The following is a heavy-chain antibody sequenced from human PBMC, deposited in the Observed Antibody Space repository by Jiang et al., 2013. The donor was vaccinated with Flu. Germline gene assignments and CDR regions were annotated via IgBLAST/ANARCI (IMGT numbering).Heavy chain of an antibody. V-gene: IGHV1-18*01. D-gene: IGHD3-16*01. CDR3: ARGGGEFDP. Sequence: FKNYIITWVRQAPGQGLEWMGWISASNGNTDYAQKFQGRVTMTTDTSTSTAYMELRSLRSDDTAMYYCARGGGEFDPWGQGTLVTVSS. J-gene: IGHJ5*02. CDR1: FKNYI. CDR2: ISASNGNT.